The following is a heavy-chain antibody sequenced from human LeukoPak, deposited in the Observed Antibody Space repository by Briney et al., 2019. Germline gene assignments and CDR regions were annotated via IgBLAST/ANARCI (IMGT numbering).Heavy chain of an antibody. CDR1: GFTFSSYG. V-gene: IGHV3-30*02. J-gene: IGHJ1*01. D-gene: IGHD3-22*01. CDR2: IRYEGSNK. Sequence: PGGSLRLSCAAAGFTFSSYGMHCVRQAPGKWLEWVAFIRYEGSNKYYAASVKGRFTISREHSKNTLYLQMNSLRAEETAVYYCAKAKDSSGYYRTAEYFQHWGQGTMVTVSS. CDR3: AKAKDSSGYYRTAEYFQH.